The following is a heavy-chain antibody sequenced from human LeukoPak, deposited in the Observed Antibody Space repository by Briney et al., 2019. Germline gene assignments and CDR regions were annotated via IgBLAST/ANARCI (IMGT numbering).Heavy chain of an antibody. CDR3: ARGTAWGYYGSGSYYY. D-gene: IGHD3-10*01. J-gene: IGHJ4*02. CDR1: GGSFSGYY. CDR2: INHSGST. Sequence: NPSETLSLTCAVYGGSFSGYYWSWIRQPPGKGLELIGDINHSGSTNYNPSLKSRLTISVATSKNKFSLKLSSVPAADTAVYYCARGTAWGYYGSGSYYYWGQGTLVTVSS. V-gene: IGHV4-34*01.